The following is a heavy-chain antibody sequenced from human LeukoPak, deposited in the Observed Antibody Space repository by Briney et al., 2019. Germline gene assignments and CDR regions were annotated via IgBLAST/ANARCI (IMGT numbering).Heavy chain of an antibody. CDR3: ARLPQWGGTCHFDY. CDR1: GYXFTNHW. V-gene: IGHV5-51*01. J-gene: IGHJ4*02. CDR2: IYPGDSDT. Sequence: GESLKISCNGSGYXFTNHWICWVRQMPGKGLEWMGIIYPGDSDTRYSPSFQGQVTISADKSISTAYLQWSSLKASDTAMYYCARLPQWGGTCHFDYWGQGTLLTVSS. D-gene: IGHD2-15*01.